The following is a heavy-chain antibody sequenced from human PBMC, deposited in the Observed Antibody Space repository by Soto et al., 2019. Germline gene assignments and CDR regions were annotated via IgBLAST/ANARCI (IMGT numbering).Heavy chain of an antibody. Sequence: GGSLRLSCAASGFTFDDYCMHWVRQAPGKGLEWVSLINWDGSNTYYAESVKGRFTISRDNSKNTLYLQMNSLRPEDTAVYYCAKVSTFYAILAGYYSTNFFDPWGQGTMVTVSS. D-gene: IGHD3-9*01. CDR1: GFTFDDYC. J-gene: IGHJ5*02. CDR3: AKVSTFYAILAGYYSTNFFDP. V-gene: IGHV3-43*01. CDR2: INWDGSNT.